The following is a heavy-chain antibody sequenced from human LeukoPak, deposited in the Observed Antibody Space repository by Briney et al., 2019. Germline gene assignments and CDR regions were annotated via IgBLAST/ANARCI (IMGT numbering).Heavy chain of an antibody. CDR1: GGPFSSYY. CDR2: IYYSGST. J-gene: IGHJ1*01. CDR3: ASTYYCDSSGFLFQH. Sequence: NPSETLFLTCTVSGGPFSSYYWSWIRQPPGKGLEWIGSIYYSGSTGYKPSLKSRVSISVDTSQNQFSLKLISVAGADTAVNYCASTYYCDSSGFLFQHCGQGTLVTVSP. D-gene: IGHD3-22*01. V-gene: IGHV4-59*01.